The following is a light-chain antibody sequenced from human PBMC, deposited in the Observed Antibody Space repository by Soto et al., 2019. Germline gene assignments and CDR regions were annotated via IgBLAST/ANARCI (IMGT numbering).Light chain of an antibody. V-gene: IGKV1-5*03. Sequence: DIQMTQSRSTLSSSVGDRLXXXXWASQSISSWLAWYEQKPGKAPKLLIYKASSLESGVPSRFSGSGFGTEFTLTISSLQPDDFATYYCQQYNTYGTFGQGTKVDI. CDR2: KAS. CDR1: QSISSW. J-gene: IGKJ1*01. CDR3: QQYNTYGT.